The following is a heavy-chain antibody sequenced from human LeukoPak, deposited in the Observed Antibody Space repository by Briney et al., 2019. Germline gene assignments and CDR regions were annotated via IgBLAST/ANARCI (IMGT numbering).Heavy chain of an antibody. V-gene: IGHV3-23*01. CDR2: ISDTGGRT. CDR3: AKRGVVIRVILVGFHKEAYYFDS. D-gene: IGHD3-22*01. Sequence: PGGSQRLSCAVSGTTVSNYGMTWVRQAPGKGLEWVAGISDTGGRTNYADSVKGRFTISRDNPKNTLYLQMNSLRAEDTAVYFCAKRGVVIRVILVGFHKEAYYFDSWGQGALVTVSS. J-gene: IGHJ4*02. CDR1: GTTVSNYG.